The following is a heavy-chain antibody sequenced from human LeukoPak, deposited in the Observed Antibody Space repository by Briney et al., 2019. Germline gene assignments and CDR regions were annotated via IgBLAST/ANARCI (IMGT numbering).Heavy chain of an antibody. CDR1: GGSISSSSYY. CDR2: IYYSGST. D-gene: IGHD6-19*01. CDR3: ARTWSGIAVAGIGQHGYYYMDV. V-gene: IGHV4-39*07. Sequence: PSETLSLTCTVSGGSISSSSYYWGWIRQPPGKGLEWIGSIYYSGSTYYNPSLKSRVTISVDTSKNQFSLKLSSVTAADTAVYYCARTWSGIAVAGIGQHGYYYMDVWGKGTTVTVSS. J-gene: IGHJ6*03.